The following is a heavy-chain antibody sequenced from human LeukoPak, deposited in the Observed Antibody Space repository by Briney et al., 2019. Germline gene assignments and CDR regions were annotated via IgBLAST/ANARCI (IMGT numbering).Heavy chain of an antibody. J-gene: IGHJ4*02. V-gene: IGHV3-21*01. CDR3: ARESEVGATRYFDY. D-gene: IGHD1-26*01. CDR2: ISSSSSYI. Sequence: GGSLRLSCAASGFTFSSYSMNWVRQAPGKGLEWVSSISSSSSYIYYADSVKGRFTISRDNAKNSLYLQMNSLRAEDTAVYYCARESEVGATRYFDYWGQGTLVTVSS. CDR1: GFTFSSYS.